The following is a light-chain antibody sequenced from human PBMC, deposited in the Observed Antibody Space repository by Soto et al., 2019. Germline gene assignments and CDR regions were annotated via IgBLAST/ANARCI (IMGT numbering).Light chain of an antibody. CDR1: SSDVGGYNY. J-gene: IGLJ2*01. CDR3: TSYEGSNNFVV. Sequence: QSALTQPPYASGYPGQSVTISCTGTSSDVGGYNYVSWYQQHPGKATKLMIYEVSKRPSGVPDRFYGSKSGNTDSLTVSGLNAEDEADYYGTSYEGSNNFVVFGGGTQLTV. CDR2: EVS. V-gene: IGLV2-8*01.